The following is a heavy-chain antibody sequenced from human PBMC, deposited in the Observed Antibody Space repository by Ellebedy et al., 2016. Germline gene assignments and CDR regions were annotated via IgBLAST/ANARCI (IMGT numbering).Heavy chain of an antibody. V-gene: IGHV3-7*03. CDR3: AKDRDDDGDYVFDS. CDR2: INQDGSEK. CDR1: DFTFSAYY. D-gene: IGHD4-17*01. Sequence: GESLKISXIASDFTFSAYYMSWVRQAPGKGLEWVANINQDGSEKYYVDSVKGRFTISRDNRKNTLYLQMNSLRAEDTAVYYCAKDRDDDGDYVFDSWGQGSLVTVPS. J-gene: IGHJ4*02.